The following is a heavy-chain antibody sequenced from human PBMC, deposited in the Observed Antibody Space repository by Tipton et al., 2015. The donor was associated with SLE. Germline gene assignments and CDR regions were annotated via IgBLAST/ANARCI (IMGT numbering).Heavy chain of an antibody. V-gene: IGHV4-61*09. D-gene: IGHD5-12*01. Sequence: LRLSCTVSGGSISSGSYYWSWIRQPAGKGLEWIGYIYYSGSTNYNPSPKSRVTISVDTSKNQFSLKLSSVTAADTAVYYCARRLTRYSGYDYFDYWGQGTLVTVSS. J-gene: IGHJ4*02. CDR2: IYYSGST. CDR1: GGSISSGSYY. CDR3: ARRLTRYSGYDYFDY.